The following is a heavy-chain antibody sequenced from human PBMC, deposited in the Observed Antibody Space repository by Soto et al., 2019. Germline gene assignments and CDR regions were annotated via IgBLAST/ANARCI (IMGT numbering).Heavy chain of an antibody. Sequence: QVQLQESGPGLAKPSQTLSLTCTVSGGSISSGDYYWSWIRQPPGKGLEWIGYIYYSGSTYYNPSLKSRVTISVNTSKNQFSLKLSSVTAADTAVYYCAREGRFLEWSDYYYGMDVWGQGTTVTVSS. V-gene: IGHV4-30-4*01. CDR3: AREGRFLEWSDYYYGMDV. CDR2: IYYSGST. J-gene: IGHJ6*02. D-gene: IGHD3-3*01. CDR1: GGSISSGDYY.